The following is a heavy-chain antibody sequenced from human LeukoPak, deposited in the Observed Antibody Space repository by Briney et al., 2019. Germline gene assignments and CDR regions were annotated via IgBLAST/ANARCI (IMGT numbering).Heavy chain of an antibody. D-gene: IGHD3-10*01. Sequence: SETLSLTCTVSGGSISSYYWSWIRQPPGKGLGWIGYIYYSGSTNYNPSLKSRVTISEDTSKNQFSLRLSSVTAADTAVYYCARSGITGYTPLIDWGRGTLVTVSS. CDR1: GGSISSYY. J-gene: IGHJ4*02. CDR3: ARSGITGYTPLID. V-gene: IGHV4-59*08. CDR2: IYYSGST.